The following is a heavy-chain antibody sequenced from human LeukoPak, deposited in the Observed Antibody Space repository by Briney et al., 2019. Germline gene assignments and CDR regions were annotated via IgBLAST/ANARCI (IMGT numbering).Heavy chain of an antibody. Sequence: PGESLRLSCAASGFTFSSYSMNWVRQAPEKGLEWVSSISSSSSYIYYADSVKGRFTISRDNAKNSLYLQMNSLRAEDTAVYYCARDRVVVVPAATYHYFDYWGQGTLVTVSS. CDR3: ARDRVVVVPAATYHYFDY. CDR2: ISSSSSYI. D-gene: IGHD2-2*01. J-gene: IGHJ4*02. V-gene: IGHV3-21*01. CDR1: GFTFSSYS.